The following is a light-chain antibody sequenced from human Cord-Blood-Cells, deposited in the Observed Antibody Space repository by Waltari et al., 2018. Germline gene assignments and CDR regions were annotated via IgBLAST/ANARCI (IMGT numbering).Light chain of an antibody. CDR1: ISVVGGYNY. CDR3: CSYAGSYTWV. CDR2: DFS. Sequence: QSALTQPLSVSGSPGQSLTIPCPGTISVVGGYNYAPWYLQHPGKAPKLMLYDFSKRPSGVADRFSGSKCGNTAALTISGLQGEDVADYYCCSYAGSYTWVFGGGTKLTVL. J-gene: IGLJ3*02. V-gene: IGLV2-11*01.